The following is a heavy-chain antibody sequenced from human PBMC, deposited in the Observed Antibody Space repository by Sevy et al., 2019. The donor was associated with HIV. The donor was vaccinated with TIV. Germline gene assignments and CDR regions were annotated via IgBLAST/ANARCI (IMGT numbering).Heavy chain of an antibody. J-gene: IGHJ6*02. V-gene: IGHV1-18*01. D-gene: IGHD3-3*01. CDR2: ISAYNGNT. Sequence: ASVKVSCKASGYTFTSYGISWVRQAPGQGLEWMGWISAYNGNTNYAQKLQGRVTMTTDTSTSTAYMELRSLRSDDTAVYYCARDQKDFRSGYSYYYYGMDVWGQGTTVTVSS. CDR3: ARDQKDFRSGYSYYYYGMDV. CDR1: GYTFTSYG.